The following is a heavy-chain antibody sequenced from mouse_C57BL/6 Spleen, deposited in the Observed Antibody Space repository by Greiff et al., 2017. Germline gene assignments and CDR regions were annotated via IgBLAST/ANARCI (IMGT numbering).Heavy chain of an antibody. CDR1: GYTFTSYW. Sequence: QVHVKQPGAELVKPGASVKLSCKASGYTFTSYWMHWVKQRPGQGLEWIGKIHPNSGSTNYNEKFKSKATLTVDKSSSTAYMQLSSLTSEDSAVXYCAITTVVGDYFDYWGQGTTLTVSS. CDR2: IHPNSGST. V-gene: IGHV1-64*01. CDR3: AITTVVGDYFDY. D-gene: IGHD1-1*01. J-gene: IGHJ2*01.